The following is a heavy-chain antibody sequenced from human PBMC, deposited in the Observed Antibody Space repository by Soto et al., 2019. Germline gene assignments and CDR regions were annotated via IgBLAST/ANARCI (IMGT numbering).Heavy chain of an antibody. Sequence: GESLKISCKGSGYSFPSYWISWVRQMPGKGLEWMGRIDPSDSYTNYSPSFQGHVTISADKSISTAYLQWSSLKASDTAMYYCAIGEQQLVSAHDAFDIWGQGTMVTVS. CDR1: GYSFPSYW. CDR2: IDPSDSYT. V-gene: IGHV5-10-1*01. J-gene: IGHJ3*02. CDR3: AIGEQQLVSAHDAFDI. D-gene: IGHD6-13*01.